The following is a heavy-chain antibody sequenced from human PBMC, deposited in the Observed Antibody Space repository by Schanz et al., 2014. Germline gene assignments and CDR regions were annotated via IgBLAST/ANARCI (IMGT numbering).Heavy chain of an antibody. V-gene: IGHV3-NL1*01. CDR1: GFTFISYD. D-gene: IGHD3-3*01. Sequence: QAQLVESGGGVVQPGRSLRLSCVASGFTFISYDIHWVRQAPGKGLEWVSAITGSGSKTYYADSVKGRFIVSRDNSKNTLYLEMNSLRAEDTAVYYCARGVRIDYWGQGTLVTVSS. CDR3: ARGVRIDY. J-gene: IGHJ4*02. CDR2: ITGSGSKT.